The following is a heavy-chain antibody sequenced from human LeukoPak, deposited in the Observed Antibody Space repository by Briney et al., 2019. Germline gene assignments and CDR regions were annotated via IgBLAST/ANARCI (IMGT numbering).Heavy chain of an antibody. CDR3: ARALGSSSNR. J-gene: IGHJ4*02. CDR1: GGSINNYH. Sequence: SESPSLTCTVSGGSINNYHWNWIRQPAGKGLEWIGHIYTSGSTDYNPSLKSRVTISQDKSKDQFSLELTSLTAADTAVYYCARALGSSSNRWGQGTLVTVSS. CDR2: IYTSGST. V-gene: IGHV4-4*07. D-gene: IGHD6-13*01.